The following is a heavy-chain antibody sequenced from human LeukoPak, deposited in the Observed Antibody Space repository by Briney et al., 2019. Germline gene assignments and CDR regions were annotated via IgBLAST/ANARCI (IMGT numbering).Heavy chain of an antibody. V-gene: IGHV3-21*01. Sequence: GGSLRLSCAASGFTFSSYSMNWVRQAPGKGLEWVSCISSNSRYIYYADSVKGRFTISRDNAKNSLYLQMNSLRTEDAAVYYCARGPGGSGSYYDYWGQGTLVTVSS. D-gene: IGHD3-10*01. CDR1: GFTFSSYS. J-gene: IGHJ4*02. CDR2: ISSNSRYI. CDR3: ARGPGGSGSYYDY.